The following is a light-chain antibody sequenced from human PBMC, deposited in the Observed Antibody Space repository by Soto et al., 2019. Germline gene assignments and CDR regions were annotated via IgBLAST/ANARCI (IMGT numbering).Light chain of an antibody. V-gene: IGKV1-5*03. Sequence: MQIIKTSSERRAGDEDRATLTLRASQNIRSWLAWYQQKPVKAPKLLIYKASSLESGVPSRFSGSGSGTEFTLTISSLQPDDFASYYCQQYASYLTFGQGTKVDIK. CDR2: KAS. CDR1: QNIRSW. J-gene: IGKJ1*01. CDR3: QQYASYLT.